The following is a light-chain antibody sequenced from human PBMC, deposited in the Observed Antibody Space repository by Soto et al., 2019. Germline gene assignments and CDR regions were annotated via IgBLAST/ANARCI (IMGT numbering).Light chain of an antibody. CDR3: QQYCSSVT. CDR2: DAS. Sequence: IVLTQSPGTLSLSPGERATLSCRASQSVSSTYLAWYQQKPGQAPRLLIYDASNRATGIPDRFSGSGSGTDFTLTISRLEPEDFAVYYCQQYCSSVTFGGGTKVEIK. J-gene: IGKJ4*01. CDR1: QSVSSTY. V-gene: IGKV3-20*01.